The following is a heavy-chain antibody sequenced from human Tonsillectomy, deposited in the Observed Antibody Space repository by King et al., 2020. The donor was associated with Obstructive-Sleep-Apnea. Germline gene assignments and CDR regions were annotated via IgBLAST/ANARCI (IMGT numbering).Heavy chain of an antibody. CDR1: GGSISSGGYH. CDR2: IYYSGST. CDR3: AREVEGDSSGWRSPYYFDY. Sequence: QLQESGPGLVKPSQTLSLTCTVSGGSISSGGYHWSWIRQHPGKGLEWIGYIYYSGSTYYNPSLKSRVTISVDTSKNQFSLKLSSVTAADTAVYYCAREVEGDSSGWRSPYYFDYWGQGTLVTVSS. V-gene: IGHV4-31*03. D-gene: IGHD6-19*01. J-gene: IGHJ4*02.